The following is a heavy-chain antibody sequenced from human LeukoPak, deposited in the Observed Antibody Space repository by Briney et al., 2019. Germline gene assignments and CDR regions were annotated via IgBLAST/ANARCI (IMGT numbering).Heavy chain of an antibody. J-gene: IGHJ4*02. D-gene: IGHD5-24*01. CDR3: ARGRRGWLQLQWDY. CDR2: ISYDGSNK. Sequence: RPGRSLRLSCAASGFTFSSYAMHWVRQAPGKGLEWVAVISYDGSNKYYADSVKGRFTISRDNSKNTLYLQMNSLRAEDTAVYYCARGRRGWLQLQWDYWGQGTLVTVSS. V-gene: IGHV3-30*01. CDR1: GFTFSSYA.